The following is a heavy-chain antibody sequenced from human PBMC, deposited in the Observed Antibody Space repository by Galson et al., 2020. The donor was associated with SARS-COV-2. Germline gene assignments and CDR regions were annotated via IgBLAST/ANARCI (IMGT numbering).Heavy chain of an antibody. CDR1: GFTFSNAW. V-gene: IGHV3-15*01. CDR2: IKSKTDGGTT. D-gene: IGHD2-2*01. J-gene: IGHJ6*03. Sequence: GGSLRLSCAASGFTFSNAWMSWVRQAPGKGLEWVGRIKSKTDGGTTDYAAPVKGRFTISRDDSKNTLYLQMNSLKTEDTVVYYCTTPCSSTSCYAGHSYYYYYYMDVWGKGTTVTVSS. CDR3: TTPCSSTSCYAGHSYYYYYYMDV.